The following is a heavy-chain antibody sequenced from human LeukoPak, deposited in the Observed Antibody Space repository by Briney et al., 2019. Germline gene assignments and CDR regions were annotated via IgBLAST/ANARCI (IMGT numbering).Heavy chain of an antibody. J-gene: IGHJ4*02. CDR1: GGSISGYY. CDR3: ARHPSNEYGALNLDY. Sequence: SETLSLTCTVSGGSISGYYWSWVRQPPGKRLEWIGYIYDSGSTNYNPSLEGRATISLHTSKNQFSLQLSSVTAADAAVYYCARHPSNEYGALNLDYWGQGTLVTVSS. CDR2: IYDSGST. V-gene: IGHV4-59*08. D-gene: IGHD4/OR15-4a*01.